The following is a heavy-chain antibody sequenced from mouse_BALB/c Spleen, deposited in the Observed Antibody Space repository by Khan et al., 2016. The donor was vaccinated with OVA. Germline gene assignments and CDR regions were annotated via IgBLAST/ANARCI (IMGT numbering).Heavy chain of an antibody. J-gene: IGHJ2*01. Sequence: QVQLKQSGAELVRPGASVKLSCKTSGYIFTSYWIHWVKQRPGQGLEWIARIYPGTDYSYYNEKFKDKATLTADKSSSTAYMQLSSLKSEDSDVFYCAREEALDHFDHWGQGTTLTVSS. CDR1: GYIFTSYW. CDR2: IYPGTDYS. D-gene: IGHD3-2*02. CDR3: AREEALDHFDH. V-gene: IGHV1-76*01.